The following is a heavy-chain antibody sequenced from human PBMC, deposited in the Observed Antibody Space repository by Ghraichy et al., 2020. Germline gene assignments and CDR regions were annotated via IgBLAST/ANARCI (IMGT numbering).Heavy chain of an antibody. CDR3: ARGDEMATMVGAFDI. Sequence: SETLSLTCTVSGGSISSYYWSWIRQPPGKGLEWIGYIYYSGSTNYNPSLKSRVTISVDTSKNQFSLKLSSVTAADTAVYYCARGDEMATMVGAFDIWGQGTMVTVSS. V-gene: IGHV4-59*01. CDR2: IYYSGST. CDR1: GGSISSYY. D-gene: IGHD5-24*01. J-gene: IGHJ3*02.